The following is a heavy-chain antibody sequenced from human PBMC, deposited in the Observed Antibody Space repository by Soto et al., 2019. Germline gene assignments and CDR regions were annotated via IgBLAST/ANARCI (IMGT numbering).Heavy chain of an antibody. CDR2: INAANGET. CDR3: VRRHVSATGIDWFDP. V-gene: IGHV1-3*01. CDR1: VYTFTRYG. D-gene: IGHD6-13*01. J-gene: IGHJ5*02. Sequence: ASVKVSCQASVYTFTRYGIHWVRQAPGQRLEWMGWINAANGETKYSPKFQGRVTITRDTSASTAYMELSSLRSEDTAVYYCVRRHVSATGIDWFDPWGQGTLVTVSS.